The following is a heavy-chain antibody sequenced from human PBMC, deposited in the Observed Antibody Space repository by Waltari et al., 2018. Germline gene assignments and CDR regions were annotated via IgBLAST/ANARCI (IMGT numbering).Heavy chain of an antibody. CDR2: IYHSGST. CDR3: ARRAAITAAGPTYYMDV. D-gene: IGHD6-13*01. Sequence: QVQLQESGPGLVKPSETLSLTCAVSGYSISSGYYWGGIRQPPGKGLEWIGNIYHSGSTHYNPSLKSRVTISVDTSKNQFSLKLSSVTAADTAVYYCARRAAITAAGPTYYMDVWGKGTTVTVSS. J-gene: IGHJ6*03. CDR1: GYSISSGYY. V-gene: IGHV4-38-2*01.